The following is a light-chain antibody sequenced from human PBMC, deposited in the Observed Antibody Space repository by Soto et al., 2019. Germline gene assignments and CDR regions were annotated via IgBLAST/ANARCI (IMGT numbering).Light chain of an antibody. CDR3: QRYGSSPTWT. Sequence: EIVLTQSPGTLSLSPGERATLSCRASQSVSSDYLAWYQQKPGQAPRLLIYGASSRATGIPDRFSGSGSGTDFTLTISRLEPEDFAVYYYQRYGSSPTWTFGQGTKVEIK. J-gene: IGKJ1*01. CDR2: GAS. CDR1: QSVSSDY. V-gene: IGKV3-20*01.